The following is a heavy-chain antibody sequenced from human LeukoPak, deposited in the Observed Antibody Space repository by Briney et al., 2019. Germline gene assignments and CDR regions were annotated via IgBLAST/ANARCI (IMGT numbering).Heavy chain of an antibody. J-gene: IGHJ6*03. CDR2: IYYSGST. CDR3: ARGRRGYSFMVYYYYMDV. V-gene: IGHV4-39*07. Sequence: SETLSLTCTVSGGSISSSSYYWGWIRQPPGKGLEWIGSIYYSGSTYYNPSLKSRVTISVDTSKDQFSLKLSSVTAADTAVYYCARGRRGYSFMVYYYYMDVWGKGTTVTVSS. D-gene: IGHD5-18*01. CDR1: GGSISSSSYY.